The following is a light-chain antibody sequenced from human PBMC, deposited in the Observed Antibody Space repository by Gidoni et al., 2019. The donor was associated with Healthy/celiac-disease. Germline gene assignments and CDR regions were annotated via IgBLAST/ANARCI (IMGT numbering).Light chain of an antibody. CDR1: QSISSW. Sequence: DIQMTQSPSTLSASVGDRVTITCRASQSISSWVAWYQQKPGNAPKLLIYDASSLESGVPSRFSGSGSGTEFTLTISSLQPDDFATYYCQQYNSYAYTFGQGTKLEIK. J-gene: IGKJ2*01. CDR2: DAS. V-gene: IGKV1-5*01. CDR3: QQYNSYAYT.